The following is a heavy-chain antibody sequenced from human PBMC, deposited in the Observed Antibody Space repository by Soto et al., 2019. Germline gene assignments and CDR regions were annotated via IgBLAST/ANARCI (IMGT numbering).Heavy chain of an antibody. J-gene: IGHJ4*02. V-gene: IGHV3-23*01. CDR3: AKQVTAGTALYDY. CDR2: ISETGDIT. D-gene: IGHD6-13*01. CDR1: GFTFRNYA. Sequence: GVLRLSCAASGFTFRNYAMGWARQAPGKGLEWVSVISETGDITYYADSVKGRFTISRDNSKNTLYLQMNSLRAEDTAVYYCAKQVTAGTALYDYWGQGSLVTVSS.